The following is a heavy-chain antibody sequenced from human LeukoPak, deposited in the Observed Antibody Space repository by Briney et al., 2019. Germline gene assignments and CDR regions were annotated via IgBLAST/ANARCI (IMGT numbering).Heavy chain of an antibody. V-gene: IGHV4-59*01. D-gene: IGHD3-22*01. CDR2: IYYRGST. CDR1: GGSISNY. CDR3: ARDPSNYYDSGGTRRYYYMYV. J-gene: IGHJ6*03. Sequence: SETLSLTCTVSGGSISNYWSWRRQPPGKGLEYIGYIYYRGSTNYNPSLKSRVTISLDTSKNPFSLKLDSVTAADTAVYYCARDPSNYYDSGGTRRYYYMYVWGKGTTVTVPS.